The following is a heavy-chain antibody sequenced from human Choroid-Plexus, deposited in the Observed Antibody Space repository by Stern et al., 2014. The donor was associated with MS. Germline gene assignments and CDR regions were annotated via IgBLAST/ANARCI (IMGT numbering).Heavy chain of an antibody. D-gene: IGHD2/OR15-2a*01. CDR3: AKDRQYLTYFFDH. CDR1: GFTFGSCA. Sequence: VQLVESGGGVVQPGRPLRLSCVASGFTFGSCAMHWVRQAPGKGLEWVAGVSYDGSNNYYAGSGKGRFTISRDNSQNTLYMQMSSLRPEDTAVYYCAKDRQYLTYFFDHWGQGSLVTVSS. V-gene: IGHV3-30*18. CDR2: VSYDGSNN. J-gene: IGHJ5*02.